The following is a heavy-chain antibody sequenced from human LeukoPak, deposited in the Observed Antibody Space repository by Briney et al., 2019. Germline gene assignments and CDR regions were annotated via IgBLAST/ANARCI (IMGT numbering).Heavy chain of an antibody. D-gene: IGHD3-3*01. Sequence: GGSLRLSCVASGFTFGKYWVSWVRQAPGKGLEWVANIKLDGSEKNYVDSVKGRFTISRDNTKNSLYLQMNSLRVEDTAVFYCARDQYDTWSRRGNFDSWGQGTLVIVSS. CDR3: ARDQYDTWSRRGNFDS. V-gene: IGHV3-7*03. J-gene: IGHJ4*02. CDR2: IKLDGSEK. CDR1: GFTFGKYW.